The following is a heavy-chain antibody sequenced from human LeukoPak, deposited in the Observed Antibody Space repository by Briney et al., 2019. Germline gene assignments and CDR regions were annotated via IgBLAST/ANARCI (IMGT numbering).Heavy chain of an antibody. CDR3: AKALPYQLLSFDY. CDR1: GGSISSGDYY. J-gene: IGHJ4*02. CDR2: IYYSGCT. V-gene: IGHV4-30-4*01. Sequence: NPSQTLSLTCTVSGGSISSGDYYWSWIRQPPGKGLEWIGYIYYSGCTYYNPSLKSRVTISVDTSKNQFSLKLSSVTAADTAGYYCAKALPYQLLSFDYWGQGTLVTVSS. D-gene: IGHD2-2*01.